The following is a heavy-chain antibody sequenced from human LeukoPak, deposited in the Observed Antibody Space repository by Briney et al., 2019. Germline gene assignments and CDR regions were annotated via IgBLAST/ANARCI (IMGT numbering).Heavy chain of an antibody. CDR3: ARQSPYYYDSSGFFDY. CDR2: IYYSGST. V-gene: IGHV4-59*06. Sequence: PGGSLRLSCAASGFTVSSNYMSWVRQAPGKGLEWIGYIYYSGSTYYNPSLKSRVTISVDTSKNQFSLKLSSVTAADTAVYYCARQSPYYYDSSGFFDYWGQGTLVTVSS. J-gene: IGHJ4*02. D-gene: IGHD3-22*01. CDR1: GFTVSSNY.